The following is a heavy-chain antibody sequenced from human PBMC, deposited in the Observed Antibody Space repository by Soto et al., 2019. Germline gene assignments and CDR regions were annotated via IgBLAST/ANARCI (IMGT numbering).Heavy chain of an antibody. J-gene: IGHJ6*02. V-gene: IGHV3-23*01. Sequence: EVQLLESGGGLVQPGGSLRLSCAASGFTFSSYAMSWVRQAPGKGLEWVSAISGSGGSTYYADSVKGRFTISRDNSKNTLYLQMNSLRAEYTAVYYCAKRATGYYKARYYYYGMDVWGQGTTVTVSS. D-gene: IGHD3-9*01. CDR2: ISGSGGST. CDR1: GFTFSSYA. CDR3: AKRATGYYKARYYYYGMDV.